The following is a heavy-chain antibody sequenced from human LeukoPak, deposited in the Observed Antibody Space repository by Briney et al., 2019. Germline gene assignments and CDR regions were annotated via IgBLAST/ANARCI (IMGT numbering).Heavy chain of an antibody. CDR2: IYSGGST. D-gene: IGHD2-15*01. Sequence: PGGSLRLSCAASGFTVSSNYMSWVRQAPGKGLEWVSVIYSGGSTYYADSVKGRFTISRDNSKNTLYLQMNSLRAEDTAVYYCASGTRGCSGGSCVDVWGQGTTVTVSS. J-gene: IGHJ6*02. V-gene: IGHV3-53*05. CDR1: GFTVSSNY. CDR3: ASGTRGCSGGSCVDV.